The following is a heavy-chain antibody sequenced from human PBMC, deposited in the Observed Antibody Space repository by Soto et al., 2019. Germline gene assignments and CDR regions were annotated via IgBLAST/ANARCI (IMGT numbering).Heavy chain of an antibody. CDR3: AKDRRAGGNSAFYFDF. V-gene: IGHV3-23*01. CDR2: ISATGGGT. CDR1: GFKFSNYA. D-gene: IGHD3-16*01. Sequence: EVQMLASGGGLGQPGGSLRLSCAASGFKFSNYAMSWVRQAPGKGLEWVSLISATGGGTDYADSVKGRFTISRDNSHNTLYLQVHSLTAEDTAVYYCAKDRRAGGNSAFYFDFWGQGAQVTVSS. J-gene: IGHJ4*02.